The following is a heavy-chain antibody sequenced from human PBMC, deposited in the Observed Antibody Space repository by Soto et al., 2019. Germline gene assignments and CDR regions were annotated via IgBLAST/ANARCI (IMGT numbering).Heavy chain of an antibody. J-gene: IGHJ3*02. Sequence: QVQLVESGGGVVQPGRSLRLSCAASGFIFSNYAMHWVRQAPGKGLEWVAVISHDGGSKTYADSVKGRFTISRDNSKNTLYLQMNSLRDEDTAVYYCAKRSPASGDTWDDALDIWGQGTMVTVSS. CDR3: AKRSPASGDTWDDALDI. CDR1: GFIFSNYA. D-gene: IGHD1-26*01. CDR2: ISHDGGSK. V-gene: IGHV3-30*18.